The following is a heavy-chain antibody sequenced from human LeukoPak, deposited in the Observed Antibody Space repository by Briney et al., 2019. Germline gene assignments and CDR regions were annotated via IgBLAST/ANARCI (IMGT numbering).Heavy chain of an antibody. CDR2: INPNSGGT. CDR3: ARAGSSGYRGDYYYYGMDV. CDR1: GYTFTGYY. D-gene: IGHD3-22*01. Sequence: ASVKVSCKASGYTFTGYYMHWVRQAPGQGLEWMGWINPNSGGTNYAQKFQVRVTMTRDTSISTAYMELSRLRSDDTAVYYCARAGSSGYRGDYYYYGMDVWGQGTTVTVSS. J-gene: IGHJ6*02. V-gene: IGHV1-2*02.